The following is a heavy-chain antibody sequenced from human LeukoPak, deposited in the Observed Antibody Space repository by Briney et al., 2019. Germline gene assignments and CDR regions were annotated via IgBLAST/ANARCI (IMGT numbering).Heavy chain of an antibody. D-gene: IGHD6-13*01. CDR2: IKSKTDGGTT. CDR3: ARDRVAAAGRVPDYYYYGMDV. CDR1: GFTFSNAW. J-gene: IGHJ6*02. Sequence: PGGSLRLSCAASGFTFSNAWMSWVRQAPGKGLEWVGRIKSKTDGGTTDYAAPVKGRFTISRDDSKNTLYLQMNSLKTEDTAVYYCARDRVAAAGRVPDYYYYGMDVWGQGTTVTVSS. V-gene: IGHV3-15*01.